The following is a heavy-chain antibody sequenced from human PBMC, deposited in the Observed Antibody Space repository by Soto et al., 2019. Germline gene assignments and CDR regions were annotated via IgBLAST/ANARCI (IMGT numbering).Heavy chain of an antibody. D-gene: IGHD3-9*01. J-gene: IGHJ6*03. V-gene: IGHV1-2*04. CDR2: INPNSGGT. CDR1: GYTFTGYY. CDR3: ARDSLGYDILTGYYTGGPYYYMDV. Sequence: ASVKVSCKASGYTFTGYYMHWVRQAPGQGLEWMGWINPNSGGTNYAQKFQGWVTMTRDTSISTAYMELSRLRSDDTAVYYCARDSLGYDILTGYYTGGPYYYMDVWGKGTTVTVSS.